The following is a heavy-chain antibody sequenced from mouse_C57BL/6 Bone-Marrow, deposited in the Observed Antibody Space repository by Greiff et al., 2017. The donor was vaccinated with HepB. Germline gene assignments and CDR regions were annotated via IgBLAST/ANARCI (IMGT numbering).Heavy chain of an antibody. Sequence: QVQLQQPGAELVKPGASVKMSCKASGYTFTSYWITWVKQRPGQGLEWIGDIYPGSGSTNYNEKFKSKATLTVDTSSRTAYMQLSSLTSEDSAVYYCARSHYYGSSYYAMDYWGQGTSVTVSS. CDR3: ARSHYYGSSYYAMDY. CDR2: IYPGSGST. CDR1: GYTFTSYW. V-gene: IGHV1-55*01. J-gene: IGHJ4*01. D-gene: IGHD1-1*01.